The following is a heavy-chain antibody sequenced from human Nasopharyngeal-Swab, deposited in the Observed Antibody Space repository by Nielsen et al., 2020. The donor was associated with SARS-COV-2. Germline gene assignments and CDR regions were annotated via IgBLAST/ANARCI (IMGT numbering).Heavy chain of an antibody. V-gene: IGHV4-61*02. CDR1: GGSISSGSYY. J-gene: IGHJ4*02. D-gene: IGHD2-15*01. CDR3: ARGSRGYYFDY. CDR2: IYTSGST. Sequence: SETLSLTCTVSGGSISSGSYYWSWIRQPAGKGLEWIGRIYTSGSTYYNPSLKSRVTISVDTSKNQFSLKLSSVTAADTAVYYCARGSRGYYFDYWGQGTLVTVSS.